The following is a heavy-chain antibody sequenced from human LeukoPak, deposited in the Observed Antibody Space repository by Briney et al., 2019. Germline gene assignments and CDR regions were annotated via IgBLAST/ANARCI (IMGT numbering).Heavy chain of an antibody. CDR1: GYNFTTYW. D-gene: IGHD6-19*01. V-gene: IGHV5-51*01. J-gene: IGHJ3*02. CDR3: ARPYRSGWYTAFDI. CDR2: LDPGDSDT. Sequence: GESLKISCKGSGYNFTTYWIGWVRQMPGQGLEWMGILDPGDSDTRYSPSFQGQVTISPDKSPSTAYLHWSSLKASDTAMYYCARPYRSGWYTAFDIWGQGTMVTVSS.